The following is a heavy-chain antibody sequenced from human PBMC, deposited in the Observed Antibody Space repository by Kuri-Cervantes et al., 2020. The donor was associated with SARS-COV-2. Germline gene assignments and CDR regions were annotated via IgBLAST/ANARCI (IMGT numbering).Heavy chain of an antibody. D-gene: IGHD2-2*01. V-gene: IGHV3-11*04. CDR1: GFTFSDYY. CDR3: ARENSVVPAAKHPIDI. J-gene: IGHJ3*02. Sequence: GGSLRLSCAASGFTFSDYYMSWIRQAPGKGLEWVSYISSSGSTIYYADSVKGRFTISRDNAKNSLYLQMNSLRAEDTAVYYCARENSVVPAAKHPIDIWGQGTMVTVSS. CDR2: ISSSGSTI.